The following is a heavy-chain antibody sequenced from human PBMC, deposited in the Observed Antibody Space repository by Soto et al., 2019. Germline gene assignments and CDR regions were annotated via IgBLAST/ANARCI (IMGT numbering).Heavy chain of an antibody. Sequence: GVSLRLSCAASGFTFSSYGMHWVRQAPGKGLEWVAVISYDGSNKYYADSVKGRFTISRDNSKNTLYLQMNSLRAEDTAVYYCAKDKEARLYYYYYMDVWGKGTTVTVSS. J-gene: IGHJ6*03. CDR1: GFTFSSYG. CDR3: AKDKEARLYYYYYMDV. CDR2: ISYDGSNK. V-gene: IGHV3-30*18.